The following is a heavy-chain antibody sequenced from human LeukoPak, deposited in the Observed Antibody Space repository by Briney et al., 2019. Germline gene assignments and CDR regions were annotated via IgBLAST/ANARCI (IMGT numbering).Heavy chain of an antibody. Sequence: GGSLRLSCAASGFTFSNAWMSWVRQAPGKGLEWVGRIKSKTDGGTTDYAAPVKGRFTISRDDSKNTLYLQMNSLKTEDTAVYYCTTVTVVRTDYYYYYYMDVWSKGTTVTVSS. CDR3: TTVTVVRTDYYYYYYMDV. CDR1: GFTFSNAW. D-gene: IGHD4-23*01. J-gene: IGHJ6*03. V-gene: IGHV3-15*01. CDR2: IKSKTDGGTT.